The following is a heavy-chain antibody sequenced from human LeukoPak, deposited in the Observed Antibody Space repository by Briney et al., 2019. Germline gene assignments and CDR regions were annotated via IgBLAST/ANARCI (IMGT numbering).Heavy chain of an antibody. Sequence: SETLSLTCAVYGGSFSGYYWSWIRQHPGKGLEWIGYIYYSGSTYYNPSLKSRVTISVDTSKNQFSLKLSSVTAADTAVYYCATHGDLFPDYWGQGTLVTVSS. V-gene: IGHV4-31*11. CDR3: ATHGDLFPDY. CDR1: GGSFSGYY. CDR2: IYYSGST. D-gene: IGHD4-17*01. J-gene: IGHJ4*02.